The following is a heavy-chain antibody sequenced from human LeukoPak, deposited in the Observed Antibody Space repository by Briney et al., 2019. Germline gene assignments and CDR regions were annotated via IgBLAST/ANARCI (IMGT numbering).Heavy chain of an antibody. J-gene: IGHJ3*02. CDR2: IWYDGSNK. D-gene: IGHD3-10*01. CDR3: ARGLLYYGSGPDDAFDI. CDR1: GFPLSIYG. V-gene: IGHV3-33*01. Sequence: GGSLRLSCAASGFPLSIYGMLWLRQAPGKVLEWGAVIWYDGSNKEYADSVKGRFTISRDNSKNALYLQMNSLIAEDTAVDYCARGLLYYGSGPDDAFDIWGQGTMVTVSS.